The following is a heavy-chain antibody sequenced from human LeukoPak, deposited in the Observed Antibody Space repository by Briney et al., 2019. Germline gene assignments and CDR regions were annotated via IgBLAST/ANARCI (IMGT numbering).Heavy chain of an antibody. V-gene: IGHV3-23*01. CDR3: AKMRPRYYSGGSCDVDWFDT. Sequence: GGSLRLSCAASGFTFSNYAMSWVRQAPGKGLKWVSAISGSGDSTYYADSVKGRFTISRDNSKNTLSLQMNSLRAEDTAVYYCAKMRPRYYSGGSCDVDWFDTWRRVTLVTVSS. CDR2: ISGSGDST. CDR1: GFTFSNYA. J-gene: IGHJ5*02. D-gene: IGHD2-15*01.